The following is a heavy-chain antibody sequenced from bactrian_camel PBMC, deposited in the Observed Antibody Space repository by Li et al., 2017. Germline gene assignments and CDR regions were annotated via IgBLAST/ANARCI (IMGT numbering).Heavy chain of an antibody. CDR3: ASEKYISLAYSETVGESTTVS. CDR2: LYTGGDAT. D-gene: IGHD5*01. J-gene: IGHJ4*01. CDR1: GNTYYSRC. Sequence: HVQLVESGGGSVQAGGSLRLSCEATGNTYYSRCLGWFRQAPGKEREELAGLYTGGDATYVADSVKGRFSISREDAKYAVYLEMDNLGPEDTATYYCASEKYISLAYSETVGESTTVSGARGPRSPSP. V-gene: IGHV3-3*01.